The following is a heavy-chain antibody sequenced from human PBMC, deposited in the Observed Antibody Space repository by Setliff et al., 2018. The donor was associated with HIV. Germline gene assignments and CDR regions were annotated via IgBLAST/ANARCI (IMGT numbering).Heavy chain of an antibody. V-gene: IGHV1-18*01. D-gene: IGHD3-10*01. Sequence: ASVKVSCKPSGYTFTTYGLSWVRQAPGQGLEWMGWISAYNGNTNYAQQLQGRVTLTTDTSTSTAYMELRSLRSDDTAVYYCARIRGVIADASDIWGQGTMVTVSS. CDR3: ARIRGVIADASDI. J-gene: IGHJ3*02. CDR1: GYTFTTYG. CDR2: ISAYNGNT.